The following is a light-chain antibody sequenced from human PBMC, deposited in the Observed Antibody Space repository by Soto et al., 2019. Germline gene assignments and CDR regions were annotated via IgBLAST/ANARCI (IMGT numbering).Light chain of an antibody. Sequence: EIVMTQSPATLSVSPGERATLSCRASQSVSSNLAWYQQKPGQVPRLLIYAASTRATSVTARFSGSGSGTEFTLTISSLQSEDFAVYYCQQYDDWPIFTFGGGTKVEIK. V-gene: IGKV3-15*01. CDR3: QQYDDWPIFT. CDR1: QSVSSN. CDR2: AAS. J-gene: IGKJ4*01.